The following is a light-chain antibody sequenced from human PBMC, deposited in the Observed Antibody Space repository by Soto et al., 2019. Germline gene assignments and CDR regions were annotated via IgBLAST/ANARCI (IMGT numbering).Light chain of an antibody. V-gene: IGKV1-5*01. Sequence: IQMTQSPSTLSASVGDRVTITCRASQTINNWLAWYQQKPGQAPKLLIYDASTLESGVPLTFSGSGSGTQFTLVISNLQPDDFATYYCQQYYSSHPGTFGRGTRVEI. CDR3: QQYYSSHPGT. CDR1: QTINNW. CDR2: DAS. J-gene: IGKJ1*01.